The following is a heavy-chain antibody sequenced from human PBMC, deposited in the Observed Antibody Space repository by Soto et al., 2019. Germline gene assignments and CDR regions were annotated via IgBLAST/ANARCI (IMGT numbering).Heavy chain of an antibody. V-gene: IGHV4-59*01. CDR3: ARDLLWFGESLFDY. CDR2: IYYSGST. J-gene: IGHJ4*02. CDR1: GGSISSYY. Sequence: SATLSLTCTVSGGSISSYYWSWIRQPPGKGLEWIGYIYYSGSTNYNPSLKSRVTISVDTSKNQFSLKLSSVTAADTAVYYCARDLLWFGESLFDYWGQGTLVTVS. D-gene: IGHD3-10*01.